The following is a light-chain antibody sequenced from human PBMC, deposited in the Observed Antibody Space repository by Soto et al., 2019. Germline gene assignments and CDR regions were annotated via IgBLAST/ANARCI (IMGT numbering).Light chain of an antibody. J-gene: IGKJ5*01. CDR1: QSVSSS. CDR2: YAS. CDR3: QQCGYWPPIA. Sequence: ESLLTQSPATLSLSPGESATLSCRASQSVSSSLAWYQQKPGQAPRLLIYYASNRATGIPARFSGSGSGTDFTLTISDLEPGDFAVYYCQQCGYWPPIAFGQGTRLEIK. V-gene: IGKV3-11*01.